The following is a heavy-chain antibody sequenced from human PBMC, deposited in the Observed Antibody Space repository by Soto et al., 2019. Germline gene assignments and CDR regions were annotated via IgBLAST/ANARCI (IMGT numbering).Heavy chain of an antibody. J-gene: IGHJ4*02. CDR3: ARGGGYCTPTSCAIDS. D-gene: IGHD2-8*01. CDR2: VSLTGDRT. Sequence: PGGSLRLSCVASRFSFSSYEMSWVRQAAGKGLEWVSRVSLTGDRTNYAGSVKGRFTVSRDNFKNTLYLEMDSLRPEDTAIYYCARGGGYCTPTSCAIDSWGRGTPFTVSS. V-gene: IGHV3-23*01. CDR1: RFSFSSYE.